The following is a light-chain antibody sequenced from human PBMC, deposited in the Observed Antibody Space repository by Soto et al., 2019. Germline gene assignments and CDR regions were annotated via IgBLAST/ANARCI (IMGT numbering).Light chain of an antibody. CDR3: QQYDSSPRT. CDR1: QSVSSSS. V-gene: IGKV3-20*01. CDR2: GAS. Sequence: ELVMTQSPATLSVSPGERATLSCRASQSVSSSSLAWYQQKPGQAPRLLIFGASSRATGIPDRFSGSGSGTDFTLTISRLEPEDFAVYYCQQYDSSPRTFGQGTKVDIK. J-gene: IGKJ1*01.